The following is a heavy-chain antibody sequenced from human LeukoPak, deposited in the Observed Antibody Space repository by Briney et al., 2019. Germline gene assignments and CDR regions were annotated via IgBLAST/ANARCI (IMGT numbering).Heavy chain of an antibody. V-gene: IGHV3-30*18. CDR3: AKDLEVGSIAVASW. Sequence: PGGSLRLSCAASGFTFSSYGMHWVRQAPGKGLEWVAVISYDGSNKYYADSVKGRFTISRDNSKNTLYLQMNSLRAEDTAVYYCAKDLEVGSIAVASWWGQGTLVTVSS. D-gene: IGHD6-19*01. J-gene: IGHJ4*02. CDR2: ISYDGSNK. CDR1: GFTFSSYG.